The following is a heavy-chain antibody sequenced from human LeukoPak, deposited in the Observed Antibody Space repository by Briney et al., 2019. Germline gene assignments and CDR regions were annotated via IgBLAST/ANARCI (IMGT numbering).Heavy chain of an antibody. J-gene: IGHJ4*02. CDR2: IDHGGRN. CDR3: ARATGVKVPPAY. CDR1: GGFLSGYY. D-gene: IGHD3-10*01. V-gene: IGHV4-34*01. Sequence: SETLSLTCAVYGGFLSGYYWSWIRPPPGKGLEWIGEIDHGGRNNYSPSLKSRLSISVDRSKNQFSLKLSSVTAADTAVYYCARATGVKVPPAYWGQGTLVTVSS.